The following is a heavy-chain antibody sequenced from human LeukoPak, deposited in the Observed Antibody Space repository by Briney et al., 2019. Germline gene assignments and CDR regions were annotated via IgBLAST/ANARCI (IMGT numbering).Heavy chain of an antibody. D-gene: IGHD2-21*02. J-gene: IGHJ2*01. CDR1: GGSFSDYY. Sequence: SETLSLTCAVYGGSFSDYYWSWIRQPPGRGLEWIGEISHSGSTNYNPSLKSRVTISVDTSKNQFSLKLSSVTAADTAVYYCASCSDNCYLRYFDLWGRGTLVTVSS. CDR2: ISHSGST. V-gene: IGHV4-34*01. CDR3: ASCSDNCYLRYFDL.